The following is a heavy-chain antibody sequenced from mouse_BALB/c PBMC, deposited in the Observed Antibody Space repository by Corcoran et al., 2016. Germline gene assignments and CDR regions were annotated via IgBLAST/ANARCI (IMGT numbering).Heavy chain of an antibody. CDR3: ARQGHYGYAAY. CDR2: INPDSRTI. J-gene: IGHJ3*01. CDR1: GFDFSRYW. D-gene: IGHD2-2*01. Sequence: EVKLLESGGGLVQPGGSLKLSCAASGFDFSRYWMSWVRQAPGKWLEWIGEINPDSRTINYTPSLKDKFIISRDNAKNTLYLQIGKVRSEDTALYYCARQGHYGYAAYWGQGTLVTLSA. V-gene: IGHV4-1*02.